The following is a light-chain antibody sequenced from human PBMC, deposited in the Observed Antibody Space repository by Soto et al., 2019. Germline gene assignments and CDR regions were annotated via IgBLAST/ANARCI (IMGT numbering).Light chain of an antibody. CDR1: QSVSSSY. V-gene: IGKV3-20*01. J-gene: IGKJ4*01. Sequence: EIVLTQSPGTLSLSPGERATLSCRASQSVSSSYLAWYQQKPGQAPRLLIYGASSRATGIPDRFSGSGSGTHFTLTISRLEPEAFVVYYCQQYGRSPAFGGGTKVEIK. CDR2: GAS. CDR3: QQYGRSPA.